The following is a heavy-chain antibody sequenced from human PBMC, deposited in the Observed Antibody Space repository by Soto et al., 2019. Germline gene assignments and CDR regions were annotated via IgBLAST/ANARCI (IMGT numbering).Heavy chain of an antibody. D-gene: IGHD3-9*01. CDR1: GFTFSSYG. CDR3: ARARPNYDILTYFQY. V-gene: IGHV3-33*01. J-gene: IGHJ1*01. Sequence: QVQLVESGGGVVQPGSSLRLSCAASGFTFSSYGMHWVRQAPGKGLEWVAVIWYDGSSKYYADSVKDRFTISRDNSKNPLYLQMNSLRADDTAVYYCARARPNYDILTYFQYWGQGTLVTVSS. CDR2: IWYDGSSK.